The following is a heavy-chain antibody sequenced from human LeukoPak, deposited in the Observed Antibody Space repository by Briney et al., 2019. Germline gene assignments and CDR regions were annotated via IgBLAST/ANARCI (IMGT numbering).Heavy chain of an antibody. CDR3: ARDRYYDSSGLDV. CDR2: IKQDGSEK. CDR1: GFTFSSYW. Sequence: PGGSLRLSCAASGFTFSSYWMSWVRQAPGKGLEWVANIKQDGSEKYYVDSVKGRFTISRDNAKNSLYLQMNSLRAEDTAVYYRARDRYYDSSGLDVWGKGTTVTVSS. V-gene: IGHV3-7*01. J-gene: IGHJ6*04. D-gene: IGHD3-22*01.